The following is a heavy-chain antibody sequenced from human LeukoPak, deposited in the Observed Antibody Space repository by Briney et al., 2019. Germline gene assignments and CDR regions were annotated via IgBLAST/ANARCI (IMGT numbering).Heavy chain of an antibody. Sequence: GGSLRLSCAASGFTFSSYGMHWVRQAPGKGLEWVAFIRYDGSNKYYADSVKGRFTISRDNSKNTLYLQMNSLRAEDTAVYYCARWYPDYDSGDYWGQGTLVTVSS. J-gene: IGHJ4*02. V-gene: IGHV3-30*02. CDR3: ARWYPDYDSGDY. CDR2: IRYDGSNK. D-gene: IGHD3-3*01. CDR1: GFTFSSYG.